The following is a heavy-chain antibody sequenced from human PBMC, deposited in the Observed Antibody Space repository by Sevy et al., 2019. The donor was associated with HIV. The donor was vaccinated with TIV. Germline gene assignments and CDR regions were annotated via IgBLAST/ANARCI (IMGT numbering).Heavy chain of an antibody. Sequence: GGSPRLSCAASGFTFSSFGMNWVRQAPGKGLEWISYISHSTNTRLYAASVTGRFSISRDNARNSLYLQMNSLRAEDTAGYYYARESYFYDTTTFPENDYWGRGTLVTVSS. CDR3: ARESYFYDTTTFPENDY. CDR2: ISHSTNTR. D-gene: IGHD3-22*01. V-gene: IGHV3-48*01. CDR1: GFTFSSFG. J-gene: IGHJ4*02.